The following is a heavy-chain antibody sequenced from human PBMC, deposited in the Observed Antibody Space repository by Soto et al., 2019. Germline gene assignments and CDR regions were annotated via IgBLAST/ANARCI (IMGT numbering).Heavy chain of an antibody. CDR1: GFSLSTSGMG. CDR2: ISWNDDK. CDR3: AHSYCSSTSCYRGFDY. Sequence: QITLKESGPTLVKPTQTLTLTCSFSGFSLSTSGMGVGWIRQPPGKALEWLALISWNDDKHYSSSLKTRLTITKDTSKNQVVLTMINMDPVDTVTYYCAHSYCSSTSCYRGFDYWGQGTLVTVSS. J-gene: IGHJ4*02. D-gene: IGHD2-2*01. V-gene: IGHV2-5*01.